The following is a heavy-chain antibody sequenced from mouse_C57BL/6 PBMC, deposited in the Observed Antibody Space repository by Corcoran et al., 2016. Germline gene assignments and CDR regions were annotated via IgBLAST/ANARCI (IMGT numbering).Heavy chain of an antibody. V-gene: IGHV9-3*01. CDR1: GYTFTTYG. Sequence: QIQLVQSGPELKKPGETVKISCKASGYTFTTYGMSWVKQAPGKGLKWMGWINTYSGVPTYADDFKGRFAFSLETSASTAYLQINNLKNEDTATYVCARWDDYDASYFDYWGQGTTLTVSS. D-gene: IGHD2-4*01. J-gene: IGHJ2*01. CDR3: ARWDDYDASYFDY. CDR2: INTYSGVP.